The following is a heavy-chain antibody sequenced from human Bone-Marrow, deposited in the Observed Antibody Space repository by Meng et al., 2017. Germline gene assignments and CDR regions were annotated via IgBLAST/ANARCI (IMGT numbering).Heavy chain of an antibody. CDR2: ISSSGSTI. Sequence: GGSLRLSCAASGFTFSDYYMSWIRQAPGKGLEWVSYISSSGSTIYYADSVKGRFTISRDNAKNTLYLQMNSLRAEDTAVYYCARPRSSGWVNDALDIWGQGTMVTVSS. CDR1: GFTFSDYY. J-gene: IGHJ3*02. CDR3: ARPRSSGWVNDALDI. D-gene: IGHD6-19*01. V-gene: IGHV3-11*04.